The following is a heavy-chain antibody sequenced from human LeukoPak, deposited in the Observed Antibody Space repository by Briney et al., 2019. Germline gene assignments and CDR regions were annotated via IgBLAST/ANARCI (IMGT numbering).Heavy chain of an antibody. D-gene: IGHD5-24*01. CDR3: ATLYRDGYNSQLTHGY. J-gene: IGHJ4*02. Sequence: PSGTLSLTCAVSGASITSNHWWSWARQAPGEGLEWIGEINHSGSTNYNPSLKSRVAISVDTSKNQFSLKLSSVTAADTAVYYCATLYRDGYNSQLTHGYWGQGTLVTVSS. CDR2: INHSGST. CDR1: GASITSNHW. V-gene: IGHV4-4*02.